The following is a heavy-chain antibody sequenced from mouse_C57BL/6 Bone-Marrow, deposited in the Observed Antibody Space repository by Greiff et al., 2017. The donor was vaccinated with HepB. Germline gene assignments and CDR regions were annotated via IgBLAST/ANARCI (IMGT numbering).Heavy chain of an antibody. Sequence: EVMLVESGPGLAKPSQTLSLTCSVTGYSITSDYRNWIRKFPGNKLEFMGYISYSGSTYSNPSLKSRISITPDTSKNQYYLQLNSVTTADKATFYCARGGPNWDVDYWGQGTTLTVSA. V-gene: IGHV3-8*01. CDR3: ARGGPNWDVDY. CDR1: GYSITSDY. CDR2: ISYSGST. D-gene: IGHD4-1*01. J-gene: IGHJ2*01.